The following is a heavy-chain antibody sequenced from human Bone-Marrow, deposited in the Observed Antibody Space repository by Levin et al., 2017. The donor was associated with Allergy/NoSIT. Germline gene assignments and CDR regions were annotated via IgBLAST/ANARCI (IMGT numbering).Heavy chain of an antibody. CDR3: ARGHDFWSGYYSRPDY. J-gene: IGHJ4*02. CDR2: INTNNGSP. Sequence: GESLKISCKASGYTFTTYAINWVRQAPGQGLEWMGCINTNNGSPTHAQGFTGRFVFSLDTSVSTAYLQISSLKAEDTAVYYCARGHDFWSGYYSRPDYWGQGTLVTVSS. D-gene: IGHD3-3*01. CDR1: GYTFTTYA. V-gene: IGHV7-4-1*02.